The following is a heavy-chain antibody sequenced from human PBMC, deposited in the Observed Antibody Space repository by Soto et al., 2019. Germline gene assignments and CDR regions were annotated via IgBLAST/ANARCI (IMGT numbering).Heavy chain of an antibody. D-gene: IGHD5-18*01. Sequence: SETLSLTCGVYGGSFSGYYWNWIRPPPGKGLEWIGEINHSGSTNYNPSLKRRLTISIDTSKHQFTLKLNSVTAADTAVYYCVRGGEDTAMITGYFDHWGQGTLVTVSS. CDR1: GGSFSGYY. J-gene: IGHJ4*02. CDR2: INHSGST. CDR3: VRGGEDTAMITGYFDH. V-gene: IGHV4-34*01.